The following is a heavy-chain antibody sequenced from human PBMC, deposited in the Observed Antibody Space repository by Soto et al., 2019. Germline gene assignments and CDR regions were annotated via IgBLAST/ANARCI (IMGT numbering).Heavy chain of an antibody. D-gene: IGHD3-22*01. CDR1: GVTFSSYG. CDR2: ISYDRSNK. J-gene: IGHJ3*02. Sequence: PGGSLRLSCAASGVTFSSYGMHWVRHAPCKGLEWVAVISYDRSNKYYADSVKGRFTISRDNSKNTLYLQINSLRAEDTAVYYCANISPYYYDSSGYPLDAFDIWGQGTMVTVSS. CDR3: ANISPYYYDSSGYPLDAFDI. V-gene: IGHV3-30*18.